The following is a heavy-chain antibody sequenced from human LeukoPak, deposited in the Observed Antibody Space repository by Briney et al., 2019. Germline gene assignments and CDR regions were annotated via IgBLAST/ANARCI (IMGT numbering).Heavy chain of an antibody. CDR2: ISGSGGST. CDR3: AKRYCTNGVCYSDYFDY. Sequence: GGSLRLSCAASGFTFSSYAMSWVRQAPGKGLEWVSAISGSGGSTYYADSVKGRFTISRDNSKNTLYLQMNSLRAEDTAVYYCAKRYCTNGVCYSDYFDYWGQGTLVTVSS. CDR1: GFTFSSYA. D-gene: IGHD2-8*01. V-gene: IGHV3-23*01. J-gene: IGHJ4*02.